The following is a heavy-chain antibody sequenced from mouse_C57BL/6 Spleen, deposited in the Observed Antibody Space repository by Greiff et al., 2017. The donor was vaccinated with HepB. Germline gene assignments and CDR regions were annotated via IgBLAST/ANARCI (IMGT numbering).Heavy chain of an antibody. Sequence: VQLKESGTVLARPGASVKMSCKTSGYTFTSYWMHWVKQRPGQGLEWIGAIYPGNSDTSYNQKFKGKAKLTAVTSASTAYMELSSLTNEDSAVYYCTRGDWVYYFDDWGQGTTLTVSS. D-gene: IGHD4-1*01. CDR2: IYPGNSDT. J-gene: IGHJ2*01. V-gene: IGHV1-5*01. CDR3: TRGDWVYYFDD. CDR1: GYTFTSYW.